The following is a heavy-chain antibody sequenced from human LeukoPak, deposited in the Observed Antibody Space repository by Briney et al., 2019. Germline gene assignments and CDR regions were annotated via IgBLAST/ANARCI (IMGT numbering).Heavy chain of an antibody. J-gene: IGHJ4*02. D-gene: IGHD4-17*01. CDR2: IWYDGSNK. V-gene: IGHV3-33*01. CDR3: ARYHYGTRGYYFDY. CDR1: GFTFSSYG. Sequence: HSGGSLRLSCAASGFTFSSYGMHWVRQAPGKGLEWVAVIWYDGSNKYYADSVKGRFTISRDNSKNTLYLQMNSLRAEDTAVYYCARYHYGTRGYYFDYWGQGTLVTVSS.